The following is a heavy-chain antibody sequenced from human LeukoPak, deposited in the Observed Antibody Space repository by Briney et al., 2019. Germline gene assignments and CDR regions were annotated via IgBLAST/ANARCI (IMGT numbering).Heavy chain of an antibody. Sequence: GRSLRLSCAASGFTFASYGMHWVRHAPGKGLEWVALIRYDGTNKYYTDSVKGRFTISKDNSKNTLYLQMNSLRAEDTAVYYCTRNQGYCTGGGCYIDYWGQGTLVTVSS. D-gene: IGHD2-8*02. CDR3: TRNQGYCTGGGCYIDY. V-gene: IGHV3-30*02. CDR2: IRYDGTNK. J-gene: IGHJ4*02. CDR1: GFTFASYG.